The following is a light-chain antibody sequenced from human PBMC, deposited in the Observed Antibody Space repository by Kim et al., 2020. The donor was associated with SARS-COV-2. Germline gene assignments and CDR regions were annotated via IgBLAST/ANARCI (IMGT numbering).Light chain of an antibody. V-gene: IGKV1D-12*01. CDR2: AAS. CDR1: QVITNW. CDR3: QQAYNFPYT. J-gene: IGKJ2*01. Sequence: DIQMTQSPSSLSASVGDRVTITCRASQVITNWLAWYQQKPGKAPKLLIFAASSLQGGVPSRFSGSGFGTDFTLTISGLQPDDSATYYCQQAYNFPYTFGQGTKLEI.